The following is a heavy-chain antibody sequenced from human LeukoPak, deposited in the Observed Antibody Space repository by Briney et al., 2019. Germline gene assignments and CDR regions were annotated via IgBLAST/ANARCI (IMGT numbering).Heavy chain of an antibody. Sequence: GGSLRLSCAASGFTFSSYWMSWVRQAPGKGLEWVAFIRYDGSNKYYADSVKGRFTISRDNSKNTLYLQMNSLRAEDTAVYYCAKNRIAAALFDYWGQGTLVTVSS. CDR2: IRYDGSNK. D-gene: IGHD6-13*01. V-gene: IGHV3-30*02. J-gene: IGHJ4*02. CDR3: AKNRIAAALFDY. CDR1: GFTFSSYW.